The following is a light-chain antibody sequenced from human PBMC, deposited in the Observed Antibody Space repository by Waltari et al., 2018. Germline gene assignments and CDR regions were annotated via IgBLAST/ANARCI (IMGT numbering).Light chain of an antibody. CDR2: GAS. V-gene: IGKV3-15*01. CDR1: QSVSSN. Sequence: EIVMTQSPATLSVSPGERATLSCRASQSVSSNLAWYQQKPGQAPRLLIHGASTRASGIPARFRGSGSGTEFTLTISSLQSEDFAVYYGHQYHNWYTFGQGTKLEIK. J-gene: IGKJ2*01. CDR3: HQYHNWYT.